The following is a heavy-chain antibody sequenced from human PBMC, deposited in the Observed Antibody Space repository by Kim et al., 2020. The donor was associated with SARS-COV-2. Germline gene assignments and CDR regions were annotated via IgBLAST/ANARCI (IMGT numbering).Heavy chain of an antibody. CDR3: ALLAVTRPVAFDI. J-gene: IGHJ3*02. D-gene: IGHD2-21*02. V-gene: IGHV5-51*01. Sequence: YSPSFQGQVTISADKSISTAYLQWSSLKASDTAMYYCALLAVTRPVAFDIWGQGTMVTVSS.